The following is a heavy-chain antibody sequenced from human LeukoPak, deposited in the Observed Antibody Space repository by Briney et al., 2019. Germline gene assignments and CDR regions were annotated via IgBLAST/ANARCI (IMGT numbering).Heavy chain of an antibody. J-gene: IGHJ4*02. CDR1: GASITNNWWS. CDR2: IYWDDDK. Sequence: TLSLTCAVSGASITNNWWSWVRQPPGKALEWLALIYWDDDKRYSPSLKSRLTITKDTSKNQVVLTMTNMDPVDTATYYCAHSLVELGSDYWGQGTLVTVSS. V-gene: IGHV2-5*08. CDR3: AHSLVELGSDY. D-gene: IGHD7-27*01.